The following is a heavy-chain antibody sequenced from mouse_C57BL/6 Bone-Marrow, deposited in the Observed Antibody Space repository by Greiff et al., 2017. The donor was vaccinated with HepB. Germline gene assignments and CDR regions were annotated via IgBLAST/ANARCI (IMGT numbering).Heavy chain of an antibody. Sequence: QVQLKESGPGLVAPSQSLSITCTVSGFSLTSYAISWVRQPPGMGLEWLGVIWTGGGTNYNSALKSRLSISKDNSKSQVFLKMNSLQTDDTARYYCARNSVYYDYDGYFDVWGTGTTVTVSS. CDR1: GFSLTSYA. D-gene: IGHD2-4*01. V-gene: IGHV2-9-1*01. J-gene: IGHJ1*03. CDR2: IWTGGGT. CDR3: ARNSVYYDYDGYFDV.